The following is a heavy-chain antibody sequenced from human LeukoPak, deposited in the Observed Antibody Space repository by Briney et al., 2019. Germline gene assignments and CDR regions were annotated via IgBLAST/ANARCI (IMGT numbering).Heavy chain of an antibody. Sequence: GGSLRLSCAASGFTFSDYYMSWIRQAPGKGLEWVSYISNSGSTIYYAGSVKGRFTISRDNSKNTLYLQMNSLRAEDTAVYYCAKVRRSYYNPLLDYWGQGTLVTVSS. J-gene: IGHJ4*02. CDR3: AKVRRSYYNPLLDY. CDR1: GFTFSDYY. V-gene: IGHV3-11*01. CDR2: ISNSGSTI. D-gene: IGHD3-10*01.